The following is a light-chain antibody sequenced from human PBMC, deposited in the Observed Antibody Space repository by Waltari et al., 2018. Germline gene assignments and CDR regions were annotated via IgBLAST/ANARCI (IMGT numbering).Light chain of an antibody. CDR2: WSS. CDR1: QSVLYSSNNKNY. J-gene: IGKJ4*01. Sequence: DIVMTQSLDSLAVSLCERSTINCKSSQSVLYSSNNKNYLAWYQQKPGQPPKLLIYWSSTRESGVPDRFSGSGSGTDFTLTISSLQAEDVAVYYCQQYYSTPPTFGGGTKVEIK. CDR3: QQYYSTPPT. V-gene: IGKV4-1*01.